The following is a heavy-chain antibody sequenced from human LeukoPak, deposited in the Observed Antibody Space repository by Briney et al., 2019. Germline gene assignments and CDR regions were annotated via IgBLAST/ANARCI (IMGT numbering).Heavy chain of an antibody. CDR1: GFTFSSYE. D-gene: IGHD3-10*01. J-gene: IGHJ3*02. CDR3: ARDVNYYGSGSYYNVGAFDI. CDR2: ISSSGSTI. Sequence: PGGSLRLSCAASGFTFSSYEMNWVRQAPGKGLEWVSYISSSGSTIYYADSVKGRFTISRDNAKNSLYLQMNSLRAEDTAVYYCARDVNYYGSGSYYNVGAFDIWGQGTMVTVSS. V-gene: IGHV3-48*03.